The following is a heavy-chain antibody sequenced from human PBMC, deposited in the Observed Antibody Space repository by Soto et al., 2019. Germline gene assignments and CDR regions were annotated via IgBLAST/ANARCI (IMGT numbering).Heavy chain of an antibody. V-gene: IGHV1-24*01. Sequence: ASVKVSCKVSGYTLTELSMHWVRQAPGKGLEWMGGFDPEDGETIYAQKFQGRVTMTEDTSTDTAYMELSSLRSEDTAVYYCATMGLTIFGAVIISEKAFDIWGQGTMVTVSS. CDR1: GYTLTELS. CDR3: ATMGLTIFGAVIISEKAFDI. D-gene: IGHD3-3*01. J-gene: IGHJ3*02. CDR2: FDPEDGET.